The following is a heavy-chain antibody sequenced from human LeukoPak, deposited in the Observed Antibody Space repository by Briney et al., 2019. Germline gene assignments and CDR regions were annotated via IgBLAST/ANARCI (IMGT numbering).Heavy chain of an antibody. CDR1: GGTFSSYA. J-gene: IGHJ4*02. Sequence: ASVKVSCKASGGTFSSYAISWVRQAPGQGLEWMGGIIPILGTANYAQKFQGRVTITTDESTSTAYMELSSLRSEDTAVYYCASSSSTWAAAGTNYWGQGTLVTVSS. CDR3: ASSSSTWAAAGTNY. V-gene: IGHV1-69*05. D-gene: IGHD6-13*01. CDR2: IIPILGTA.